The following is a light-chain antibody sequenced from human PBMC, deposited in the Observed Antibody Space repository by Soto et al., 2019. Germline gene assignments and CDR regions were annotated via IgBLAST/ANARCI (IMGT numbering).Light chain of an antibody. CDR2: EVS. Sequence: QSALTQPASVSGSLGQSITISCTGSSSDVGTYDYVSWYQQHPGKAPKLMIYEVSDRPSGVSNRFSGSKSGNTASLTISGLQAEDEADYYCCSYTSSSTDVFGSGTKLTVL. V-gene: IGLV2-14*01. CDR1: SSDVGTYDY. J-gene: IGLJ1*01. CDR3: CSYTSSSTDV.